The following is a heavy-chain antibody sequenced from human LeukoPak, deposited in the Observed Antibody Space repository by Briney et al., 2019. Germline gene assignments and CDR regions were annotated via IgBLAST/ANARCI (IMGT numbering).Heavy chain of an antibody. CDR3: ARHRSGGYYYYYGMDV. V-gene: IGHV4-39*01. J-gene: IGHJ6*02. CDR1: GGSISSSSYY. Sequence: SETLSLTCTVSGGSISSSSYYWGWIRQPTGKGLEWIGSMHYSGTTYYNSSHKSRVTISVDTSKNQFSLKLSSVTAADTAVYYCARHRSGGYYYYYGMDVWGQGTTVTVSS. CDR2: MHYSGTT. D-gene: IGHD4-23*01.